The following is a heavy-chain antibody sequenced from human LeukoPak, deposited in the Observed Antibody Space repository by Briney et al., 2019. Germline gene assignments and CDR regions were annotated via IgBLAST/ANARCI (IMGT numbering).Heavy chain of an antibody. CDR3: ALGLVTDY. CDR1: GFTVSSDF. V-gene: IGHV3-66*01. J-gene: IGHJ4*02. D-gene: IGHD3-9*01. Sequence: GGSLRLSCAASGFTVSSDFMSWVRQAPGKGLEWVSVIYSGGSTYYADSVKGRFTISRDNSKNTLYLQMNSLRVEDAAVYYCALGLVTDYWGQGTLVTVSS. CDR2: IYSGGST.